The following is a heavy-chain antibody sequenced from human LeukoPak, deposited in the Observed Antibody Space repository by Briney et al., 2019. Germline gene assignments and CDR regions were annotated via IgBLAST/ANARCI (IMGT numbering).Heavy chain of an antibody. V-gene: IGHV3-7*01. D-gene: IGHD2-15*01. J-gene: IGHJ4*02. CDR1: GFTFSNYW. CDR2: IKPDGGEI. Sequence: GGSLRLSCAASGFTFSNYWMSWLRQAPGKGLEWVTNIKPDGGEIYFVDSVKGRFTISRDNAKNSLYLQMNSLRAEDTAVYFCARDLSGPSFYWGQGTLVTVSS. CDR3: ARDLSGPSFY.